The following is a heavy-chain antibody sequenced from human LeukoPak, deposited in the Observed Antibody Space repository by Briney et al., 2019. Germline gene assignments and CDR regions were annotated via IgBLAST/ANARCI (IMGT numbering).Heavy chain of an antibody. D-gene: IGHD3-22*01. Sequence: ASVKVSCKASGYTFTGYYMHWVRQAPGQGLEWMGRINPNSGGTNYAQKFQSRVTTTTDTSISTAYMELSRLRSDDTAVYYCARGDGTYYYDSSGYYDLTGYWGQGTLVTVSS. V-gene: IGHV1-2*06. CDR2: INPNSGGT. CDR3: ARGDGTYYYDSSGYYDLTGY. CDR1: GYTFTGYY. J-gene: IGHJ4*02.